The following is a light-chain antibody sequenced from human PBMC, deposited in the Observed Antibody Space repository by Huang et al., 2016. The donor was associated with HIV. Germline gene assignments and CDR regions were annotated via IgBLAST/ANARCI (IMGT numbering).Light chain of an antibody. J-gene: IGKJ4*01. CDR1: QSVSSN. V-gene: IGKV3-15*01. CDR3: QQYNKWPQS. Sequence: EIVMTQSPVTLSVSPGEGATLSCRASQSVSSNLAWYQQKPGQSPRLLIYGGSVKATGVAARFSGSGSGTEFTLSISRLRSEDFAVYYFQQYNKWPQSFGGGTKVEIK. CDR2: GGS.